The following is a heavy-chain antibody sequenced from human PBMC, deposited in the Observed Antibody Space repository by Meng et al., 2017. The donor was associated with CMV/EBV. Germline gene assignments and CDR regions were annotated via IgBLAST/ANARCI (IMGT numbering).Heavy chain of an antibody. CDR2: IYPGDSDT. V-gene: IGHV5-51*01. Sequence: KVSCKGSGYSFTSYCIGWVRQMPGKGLEWMGIIYPGDSDTRYSPSFQGQVTISADKSISTAYLQWSSLKAYDTAMYYCARGLIAARRGLFDYWGQGTLVTVSS. J-gene: IGHJ4*02. CDR1: GYSFTSYC. CDR3: ARGLIAARRGLFDY. D-gene: IGHD6-6*01.